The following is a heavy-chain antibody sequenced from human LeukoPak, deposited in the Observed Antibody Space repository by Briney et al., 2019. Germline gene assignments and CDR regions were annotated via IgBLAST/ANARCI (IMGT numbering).Heavy chain of an antibody. D-gene: IGHD3-16*01. J-gene: IGHJ4*02. Sequence: QAGGSLRLSCAASGFTFSGFWMSWVRQAPTKGLEGVANIKYDGSDKRYVVYVKGRFTVSRDNANNSLYLQMNSLRAEDTAEYYCVRGGGSFDSWGQGTLVSVSS. CDR2: IKYDGSDK. V-gene: IGHV3-7*04. CDR3: VRGGGSFDS. CDR1: GFTFSGFW.